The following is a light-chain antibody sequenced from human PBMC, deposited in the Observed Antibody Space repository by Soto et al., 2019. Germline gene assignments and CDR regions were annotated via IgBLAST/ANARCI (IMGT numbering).Light chain of an antibody. CDR3: QQSYNTPIT. CDR1: RTIDNY. CDR2: ATS. V-gene: IGKV1-39*01. J-gene: IGKJ5*01. Sequence: ITITQSPPSLSASFRDRVTITCRASRTIDNYLNWYQQKPGRAPELLVYATSSLQSGVPSRFTGGGSGTHFTLTISGLQPEDFATYFCQQSYNTPITFGQGTRLEIK.